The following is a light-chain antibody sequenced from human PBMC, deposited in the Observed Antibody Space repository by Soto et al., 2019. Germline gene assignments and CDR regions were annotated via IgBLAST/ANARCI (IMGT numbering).Light chain of an antibody. CDR3: AGWDNSLSGGGV. CDR2: ENN. Sequence: QAVVTQPPSVSAAPGQTVTISCSGSSSNVGNNYVSWYQHLPGTAPKLLIYENNKRPSGIPDRFSGSKSGTSATLGITGLQTGDEADYYCAGWDNSLSGGGVFGTGTKLTVL. J-gene: IGLJ1*01. CDR1: SSNVGNNY. V-gene: IGLV1-51*02.